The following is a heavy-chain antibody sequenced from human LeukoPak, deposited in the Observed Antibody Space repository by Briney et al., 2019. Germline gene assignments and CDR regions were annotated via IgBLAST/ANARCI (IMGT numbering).Heavy chain of an antibody. CDR1: GYSISSAYY. D-gene: IGHD3-10*01. Sequence: SETLSLTCTVSGYSISSAYYWGWLRQPPGKGLEWIGNIFHSGDTYYNPSLKSRVTISLDIARHQFSLNLRSVTAADTAVYYCARVRFAEGYFDYWGQGILVTVSS. V-gene: IGHV4-38-2*02. CDR2: IFHSGDT. CDR3: ARVRFAEGYFDY. J-gene: IGHJ4*02.